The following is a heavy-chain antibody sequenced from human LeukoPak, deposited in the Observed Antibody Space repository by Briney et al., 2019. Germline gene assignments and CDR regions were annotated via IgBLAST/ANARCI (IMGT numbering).Heavy chain of an antibody. V-gene: IGHV5-51*01. J-gene: IGHJ3*02. CDR3: ARLGADDYDFWSGYLNAFDI. D-gene: IGHD3-3*01. CDR1: GCSFTSYW. Sequence: GGSLKSSFKGSGCSFTSYWIGWVRRMPGKGVEGMGIIYPGDSDTRYSPSFQGQVTISADKSISTAYLQWSSLKASDTAMYYCARLGADDYDFWSGYLNAFDIWGQGTMVTVSS. CDR2: IYPGDSDT.